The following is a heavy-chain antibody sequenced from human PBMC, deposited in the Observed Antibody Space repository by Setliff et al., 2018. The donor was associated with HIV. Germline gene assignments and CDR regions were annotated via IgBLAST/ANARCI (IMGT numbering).Heavy chain of an antibody. D-gene: IGHD5-12*01. Sequence: ASVKVSCKASGYSFINYAINWLRQAPGRGLEWMGWINTEQGFPMYAQGFTGRFVFSLDPSVNTAYLQINSLTPDDGGVYYCAVDRHAFDIWGQGTVVTVSS. CDR1: GYSFINYA. CDR2: INTEQGFP. V-gene: IGHV7-4-1*02. CDR3: AVDRHAFDI. J-gene: IGHJ3*02.